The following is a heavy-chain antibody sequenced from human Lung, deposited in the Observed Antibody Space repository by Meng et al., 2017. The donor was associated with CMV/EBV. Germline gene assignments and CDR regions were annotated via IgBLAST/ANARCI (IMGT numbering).Heavy chain of an antibody. CDR3: ARARQKYSWNGDAFDI. J-gene: IGHJ3*02. Sequence: ASVKVSXKASGYTFTGYDIHWVRQAPGQGLEWMGWINTNNGVTNYAQKFQGRVTMTRDTSMSTAYMELSRLRSDDTAVYYCARARQKYSWNGDAFDIWGQGXTVTVSS. V-gene: IGHV1-2*02. CDR2: INTNNGVT. CDR1: GYTFTGYD. D-gene: IGHD1-20*01.